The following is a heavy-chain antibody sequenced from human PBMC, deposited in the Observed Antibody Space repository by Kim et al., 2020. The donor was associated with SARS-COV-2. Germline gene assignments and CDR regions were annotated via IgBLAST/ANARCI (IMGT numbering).Heavy chain of an antibody. J-gene: IGHJ5*02. CDR3: TRAGGYYDSSGFDP. Sequence: ASVKGRFPLSRDDSKSIAYLQMNSLKTEDTAVYYCTRAGGYYDSSGFDPWGQGTLVTVSS. D-gene: IGHD3-22*01. V-gene: IGHV3-49*02.